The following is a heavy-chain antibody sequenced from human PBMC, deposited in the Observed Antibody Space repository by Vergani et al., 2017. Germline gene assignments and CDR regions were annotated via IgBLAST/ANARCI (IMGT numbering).Heavy chain of an antibody. CDR1: GGSFSGYY. Sequence: QVQLQQWGAGLLKPSETLSLTCAVYGGSFSGYYWSWIRQPPGKGLEWIGYIYHSGSTYYNPSLKSRVTISVDRSRNQFSLKLSSVTAADTAVYYCAGCAGNYGGNSEYNWFDPWGQGTLVTVSS. CDR3: AGCAGNYGGNSEYNWFDP. V-gene: IGHV4-34*01. J-gene: IGHJ5*02. CDR2: IYHSGST. D-gene: IGHD4-23*01.